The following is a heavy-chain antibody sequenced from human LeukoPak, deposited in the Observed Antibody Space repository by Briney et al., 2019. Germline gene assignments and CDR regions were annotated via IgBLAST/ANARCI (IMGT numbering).Heavy chain of an antibody. D-gene: IGHD5-12*01. CDR3: TTKVIRGNSGDDYDD. V-gene: IGHV3-30*03. J-gene: IGHJ4*02. CDR2: ISSDGNDK. Sequence: GGSLRPSCAASGVTFRSYGMHWVRQAPGKGLEWVALISSDGNDKLYGDSVRGRFTISRDDSKSTLYLQMNSLRAEDTAVYYCTTKVIRGNSGDDYDDWGQGTLVTVSS. CDR1: GVTFRSYG.